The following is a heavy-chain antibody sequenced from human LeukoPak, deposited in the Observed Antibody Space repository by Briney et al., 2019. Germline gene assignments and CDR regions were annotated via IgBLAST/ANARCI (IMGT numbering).Heavy chain of an antibody. V-gene: IGHV3-9*01. J-gene: IGHJ6*02. D-gene: IGHD2-2*01. CDR1: GFTLDDYA. Sequence: GGSLSLSFAAFGFTLDDYAINGFRKVQGKALEGFSGISWISGSIGYADSVKGRFTISRDNAKNSLYLQMNSLRAEDTALYYCAKDRAVPAAKDDYYYGMDVWGQGTTVTVSS. CDR2: ISWISGSI. CDR3: AKDRAVPAAKDDYYYGMDV.